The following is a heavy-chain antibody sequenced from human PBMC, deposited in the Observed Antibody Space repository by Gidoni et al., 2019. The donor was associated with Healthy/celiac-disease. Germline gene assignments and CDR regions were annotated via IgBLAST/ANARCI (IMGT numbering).Heavy chain of an antibody. V-gene: IGHV4-34*01. Sequence: FSGYYWSWIRQPPGKGLEWIGEINHSGSTNYNPSHKSRVTISVDTSKNQFSLKLSSVTAADTAVYYCATYYYGSGKGLAAFDIWGQGTMVTVSS. CDR1: FSGYY. CDR3: ATYYYGSGKGLAAFDI. J-gene: IGHJ3*02. D-gene: IGHD3-10*01. CDR2: INHSGST.